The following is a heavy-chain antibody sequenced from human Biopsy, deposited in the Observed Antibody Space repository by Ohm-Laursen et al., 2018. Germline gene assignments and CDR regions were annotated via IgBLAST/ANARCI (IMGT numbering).Heavy chain of an antibody. V-gene: IGHV3-30*18. CDR3: AKDRFPYTSGYSSVFEY. D-gene: IGHD3-22*01. CDR2: ISNDGDIK. CDR1: GFTFSSYG. Sequence: SLRLSCTASGFTFSSYGMHWVRQAPGKGLEWVSLISNDGDIKYSADSMEGRSTISRDNSRNTLFLQMNSLKAEDTAVYYCAKDRFPYTSGYSSVFEYWGQGTPVTVSS. J-gene: IGHJ4*02.